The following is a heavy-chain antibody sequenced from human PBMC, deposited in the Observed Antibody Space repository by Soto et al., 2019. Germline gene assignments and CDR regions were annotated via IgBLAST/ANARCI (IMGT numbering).Heavy chain of an antibody. V-gene: IGHV1-2*02. CDR2: INPNSGST. Sequence: QMLLVQSGAEVKKPGASVRVSCKASGYSFIGHYIHWVRQAPGQGLEWMGWINPNSGSTTYAQRFQGRVTLTRDTSITTAYTEQRGLRSADAAVVYCATVDGVVDICFDPWSQGTLVTVSS. D-gene: IGHD3-3*01. J-gene: IGHJ5*02. CDR3: ATVDGVVDICFDP. CDR1: GYSFIGHY.